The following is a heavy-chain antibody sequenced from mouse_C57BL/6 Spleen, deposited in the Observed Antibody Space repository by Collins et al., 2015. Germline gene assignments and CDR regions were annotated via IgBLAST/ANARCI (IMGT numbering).Heavy chain of an antibody. V-gene: IGHV1S135*01. CDR3: ARSAFITTVVAPFAY. CDR1: GYAFTSYN. Sequence: EIQLQQSGPELVKPGASVKVSCKASGYAFTSYNMYWVKQSHGKSLEWIGYIDPYNGGTSYNQKFKGKATLTVDKSSSTAYMHLNSLTSEDSAVYYCARSAFITTVVAPFAYWGQGTLVTVSA. J-gene: IGHJ3*01. D-gene: IGHD1-1*01. CDR2: IDPYNGGT.